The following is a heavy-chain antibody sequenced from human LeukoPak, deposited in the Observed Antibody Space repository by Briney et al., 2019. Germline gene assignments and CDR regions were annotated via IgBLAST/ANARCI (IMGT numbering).Heavy chain of an antibody. V-gene: IGHV4-59*01. CDR3: LDY. J-gene: IGHJ4*02. CDR2: IYYSGST. CDR1: GGSISSYY. D-gene: IGHD3-22*01. Sequence: TSETLSLTCTVSGGSISSYYWSWIRQPPGKGLEWIGYIYYSGSTNYNPSLKSRVTISVDTSKTDTAVYYCARVAMYYDNSGYLDYWGQGTLVTVSS.